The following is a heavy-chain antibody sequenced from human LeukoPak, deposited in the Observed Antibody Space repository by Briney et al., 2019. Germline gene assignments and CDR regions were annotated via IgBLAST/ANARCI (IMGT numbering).Heavy chain of an antibody. J-gene: IGHJ6*02. D-gene: IGHD3-16*02. Sequence: GGSLRLSCAASGFTFSSYGMHWVRQAPGKGLEWVAVISYDGSNKYYADSVKGRFTISRDNAKNSLYLQMNSLRAEDTALYYCVGGYLDYYYGMDVWGQGTTVTVSS. CDR1: GFTFSSYG. CDR3: VGGYLDYYYGMDV. V-gene: IGHV3-30*03. CDR2: ISYDGSNK.